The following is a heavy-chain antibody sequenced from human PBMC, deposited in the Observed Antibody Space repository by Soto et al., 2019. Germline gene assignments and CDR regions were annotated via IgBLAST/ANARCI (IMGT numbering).Heavy chain of an antibody. J-gene: IGHJ4*02. D-gene: IGHD1-26*01. V-gene: IGHV3-30*18. CDR1: GFDFTYYA. CDR2: MSSDGSKI. CDR3: AKDEGVGGTLGLFDY. Sequence: QVQLVESGGGAVQPGESLRLSCVASGFDFTYYAMHWVRQAPGKGLASVAVMSSDGSKIHHKDSVNGRFTISRDNSKNKLYLQMTSLRKEDTAVYFCAKDEGVGGTLGLFDYWGQGTLVSVSS.